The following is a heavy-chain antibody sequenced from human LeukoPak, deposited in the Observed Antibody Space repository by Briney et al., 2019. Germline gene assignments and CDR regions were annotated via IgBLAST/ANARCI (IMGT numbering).Heavy chain of an antibody. CDR1: GGSISSY. CDR2: IYGSGTT. J-gene: IGHJ4*02. Sequence: SETLSLTCTVSGGSISSYWSWIRQPAGKGLEWIGRIYGSGTTTYNPSLKSRVSMSIDTSKNQFSLKLMSVTAADTAVYYCARLWAYYYDSSGYIDYWGQGTLVTVSS. V-gene: IGHV4-4*07. CDR3: ARLWAYYYDSSGYIDY. D-gene: IGHD3-22*01.